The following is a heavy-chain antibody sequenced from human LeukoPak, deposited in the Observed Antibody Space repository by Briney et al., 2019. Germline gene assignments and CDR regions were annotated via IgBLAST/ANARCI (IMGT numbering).Heavy chain of an antibody. CDR3: ARAGVGATVQH. D-gene: IGHD1-26*01. V-gene: IGHV4-30-2*01. Sequence: PSETLSLTCTVSGGSISSGGYYWSWIRQPPGKGLEWIGYIYHSGSTYYNPSLKSRVTISVDRSKNQFSLKLSSVTAADTAVYYCARAGVGATVQHWGQGTLVTVSS. CDR1: GGSISSGGYY. CDR2: IYHSGST. J-gene: IGHJ1*01.